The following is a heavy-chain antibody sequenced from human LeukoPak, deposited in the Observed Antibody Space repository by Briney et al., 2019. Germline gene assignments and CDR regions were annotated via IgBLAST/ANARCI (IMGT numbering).Heavy chain of an antibody. CDR1: GGSISSYY. Sequence: SETLSLTCTVSGGSISSYYWSWIRQPPGKGLEWIGYIYYSGSTNYNPSLKSRVTISVDTSKNQFSLKLSSVTAADTAVYYCARDPKGGFDYWGQGTLVTVSS. J-gene: IGHJ4*02. D-gene: IGHD1-26*01. CDR3: ARDPKGGFDY. CDR2: IYYSGST. V-gene: IGHV4-59*01.